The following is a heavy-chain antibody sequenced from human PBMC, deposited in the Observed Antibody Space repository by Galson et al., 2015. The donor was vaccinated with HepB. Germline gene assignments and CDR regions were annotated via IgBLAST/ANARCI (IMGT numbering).Heavy chain of an antibody. D-gene: IGHD2-2*01. CDR1: GFTFSTYA. CDR2: ISYDGSNK. CDR3: ASDGGPKYQLLNYFDY. V-gene: IGHV3-30-3*01. Sequence: SLRLSCAASGFTFSTYAMHWVRQAPGKGLEWVAVISYDGSNKYYADSVKGRFTISRDNSKNTLYLQMNSLRTEDTAVYYCASDGGPKYQLLNYFDYWGQGTLVTVSS. J-gene: IGHJ4*02.